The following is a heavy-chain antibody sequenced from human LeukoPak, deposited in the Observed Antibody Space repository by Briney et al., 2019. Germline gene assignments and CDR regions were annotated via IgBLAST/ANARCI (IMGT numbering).Heavy chain of an antibody. Sequence: TSETLSLTCAVYGGSFSGYYWSWIRQPPGKGLEWIREINHSGSTNYNPSLKSRVTISVDTSKNQFSLKLSSVTAADTAVYYCARTEVANLIDYWGQGTLVTVSS. CDR2: INHSGST. CDR3: ARTEVANLIDY. V-gene: IGHV4-34*01. J-gene: IGHJ4*02. CDR1: GGSFSGYY. D-gene: IGHD2-15*01.